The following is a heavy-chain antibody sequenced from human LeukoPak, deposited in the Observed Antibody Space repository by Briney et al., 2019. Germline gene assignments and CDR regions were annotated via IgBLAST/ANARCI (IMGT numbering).Heavy chain of an antibody. V-gene: IGHV4-31*03. CDR2: IYYSGST. D-gene: IGHD6-19*01. CDR3: ARDHYGGTAVDY. CDR1: GGSISSGGYY. Sequence: SETLSLTCTVSGGSISSGGYYWSWIRQHPGKGLEWIGYIYYSGSTYYNPSLKSRVTISVDTSKNQFSLKLSSVTAADTAVYYCARDHYGGTAVDYWGQGTLVTVSS. J-gene: IGHJ4*02.